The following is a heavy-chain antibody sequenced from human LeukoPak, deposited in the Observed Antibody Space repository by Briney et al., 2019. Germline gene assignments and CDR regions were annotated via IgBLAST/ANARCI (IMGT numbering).Heavy chain of an antibody. V-gene: IGHV1-69*05. CDR1: GGTFSSYA. CDR2: ILPIFGTA. Sequence: GASVKVSFKASGGTFSSYAISWVRQAPGQGLEWMGGILPIFGTANYAQKFQGRVTMTTDTSTSTAYMELRSLRSDDTAVYYCARDYYDSSGYLPFDYWGQGTLVTVS. J-gene: IGHJ4*02. D-gene: IGHD3-22*01. CDR3: ARDYYDSSGYLPFDY.